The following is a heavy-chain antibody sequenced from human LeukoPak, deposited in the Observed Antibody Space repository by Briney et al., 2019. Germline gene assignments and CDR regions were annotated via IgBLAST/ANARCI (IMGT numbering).Heavy chain of an antibody. Sequence: GGSLRPSCAASGFTFSTYGMTWVRQAPGKGLEWVPAISGSAATTFYADSVKGRFTISRDNSKNTLYLQMNSLRAEDTAVYYCAKRGPGSPQSGKYYFDYWGQGTLVTVSS. V-gene: IGHV3-23*01. CDR2: ISGSAATT. CDR3: AKRGPGSPQSGKYYFDY. J-gene: IGHJ4*02. D-gene: IGHD3-10*01. CDR1: GFTFSTYG.